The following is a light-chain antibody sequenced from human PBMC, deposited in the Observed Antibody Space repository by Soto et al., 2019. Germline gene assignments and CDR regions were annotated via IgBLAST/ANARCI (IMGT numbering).Light chain of an antibody. CDR2: YDD. V-gene: IGLV1-36*01. J-gene: IGLJ3*02. CDR1: SSNIGNNA. Sequence: QPVLTQPPSLSEAPRQRVTISCSGSSSNIGNNAVNWYQQLPGKAPKLLIYYDDLLPSGVSDRFSGSKSGTSASLAISGLQSEDEADYYCAAWDDSLNGPVFGGGTKVTVL. CDR3: AAWDDSLNGPV.